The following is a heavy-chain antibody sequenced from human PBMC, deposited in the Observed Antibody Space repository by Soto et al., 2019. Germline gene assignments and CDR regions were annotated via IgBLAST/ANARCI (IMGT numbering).Heavy chain of an antibody. CDR1: GFTFSSYW. Sequence: GRSLRLSCAASGFTFSSYWMSWVRQAPGKGLEWVANIKQDGSEKYYVDSVKGRFTISRDNAKNSLYLQMNSLRAEDTAVYYCARAGPYYDFWSGYYSYFDYWGQGTLVTVSS. CDR3: ARAGPYYDFWSGYYSYFDY. V-gene: IGHV3-7*01. J-gene: IGHJ4*02. CDR2: IKQDGSEK. D-gene: IGHD3-3*01.